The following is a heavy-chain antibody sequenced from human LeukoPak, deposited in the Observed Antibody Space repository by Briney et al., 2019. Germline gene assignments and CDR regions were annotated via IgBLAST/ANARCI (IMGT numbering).Heavy chain of an antibody. Sequence: GGSLRLSCAASRFTFSVHWMHWVRQAPGKGLEWVSRINPDESDKAYADSVKGRFTISRDNSKNTLYLQMNSLRADDTAVYYCAKGSSSWQSIYYFDYWGQGTLVTVSS. CDR1: RFTFSVHW. J-gene: IGHJ4*02. CDR3: AKGSSSWQSIYYFDY. D-gene: IGHD6-13*01. V-gene: IGHV3-74*01. CDR2: INPDESDK.